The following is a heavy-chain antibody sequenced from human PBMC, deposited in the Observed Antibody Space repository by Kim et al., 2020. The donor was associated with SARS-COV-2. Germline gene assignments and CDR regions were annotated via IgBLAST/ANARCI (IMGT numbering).Heavy chain of an antibody. Sequence: GGSLRLSCAASGFAFSTYGMHWVRQAPGKGLEWVALISYDGTNEEYLDSVKGRFTISRDNSKNTLYLHMTSLKAEDTAVYFCANGRGVCPDFQHWGQGT. CDR2: ISYDGTNE. CDR3: ANGRGVCPDFQH. D-gene: IGHD3-10*01. V-gene: IGHV3-30*18. CDR1: GFAFSTYG. J-gene: IGHJ1*01.